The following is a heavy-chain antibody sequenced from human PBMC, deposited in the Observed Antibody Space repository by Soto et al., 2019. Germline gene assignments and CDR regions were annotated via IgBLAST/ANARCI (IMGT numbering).Heavy chain of an antibody. J-gene: IGHJ4*02. D-gene: IGHD1-26*01. V-gene: IGHV3-23*01. CDR2: IGRSAETT. CDR3: AKDLDGSYRFDY. CDR1: GFTFSNYA. Sequence: GGSLRLSCVASGFTFSNYAMNWVRQAPGKGLEWVSIIGRSAETTYYADSLKGRFTISRDNSKNTLYLQMDSLRVDDTAVYYCAKDLDGSYRFDYWGQGTLVTVSS.